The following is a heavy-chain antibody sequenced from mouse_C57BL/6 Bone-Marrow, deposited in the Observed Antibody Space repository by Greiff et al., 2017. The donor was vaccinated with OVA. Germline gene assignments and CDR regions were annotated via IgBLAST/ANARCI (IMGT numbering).Heavy chain of an antibody. V-gene: IGHV7-3*01. Sequence: EVKVIESGGGLVQPGGSLSLSCAASGFTFTDYYMSWVRQPPGKALEWLGFIRNKANGYTTEYSASVKGRFTISRDNSQSSLYLQMNALRAEDSATYYCARYTSSNYHFSYAMDYWGQGTSVTVSS. CDR1: GFTFTDYY. D-gene: IGHD2-5*01. CDR3: ARYTSSNYHFSYAMDY. CDR2: IRNKANGYTT. J-gene: IGHJ4*01.